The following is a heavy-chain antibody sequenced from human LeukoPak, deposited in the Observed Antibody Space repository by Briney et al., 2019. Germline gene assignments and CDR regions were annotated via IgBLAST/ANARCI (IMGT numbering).Heavy chain of an antibody. J-gene: IGHJ4*02. V-gene: IGHV3-30*02. CDR3: AKGGARDVRYFAY. CDR1: GFIFSSFG. CDR2: VRFDGGEK. D-gene: IGHD3-10*01. Sequence: GGSLSLSCAASGFIFSSFGIHWVRQTPGKGLGWVAFVRFDGGEKYYADSVKGRFTVSKDNSKNTLYLQINSLRPEDTAVYYCAKGGARDVRYFAYWGLGVLVTVSS.